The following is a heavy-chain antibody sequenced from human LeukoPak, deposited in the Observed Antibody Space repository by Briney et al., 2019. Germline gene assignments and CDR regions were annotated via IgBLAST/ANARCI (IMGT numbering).Heavy chain of an antibody. CDR3: ARGRNIAAPGGGDLDY. Sequence: SVKVSCKASGASFSTYAVSWVRQVPGQGLEWMGRIIPIFGTTKYAQKFQGRVTITTDESTTAGYMELSSLESEDTAVYYCARGRNIAAPGGGDLDYWGQGTLVTVSS. D-gene: IGHD5-12*01. CDR2: IIPIFGTT. J-gene: IGHJ4*02. V-gene: IGHV1-69*05. CDR1: GASFSTYA.